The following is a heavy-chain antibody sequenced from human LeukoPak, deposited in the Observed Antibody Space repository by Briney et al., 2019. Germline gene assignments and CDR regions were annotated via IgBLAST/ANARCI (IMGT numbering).Heavy chain of an antibody. CDR1: GDSVSTYY. Sequence: SETLSLTCSVSGDSVSTYYWSWIRQPPGKGLEWIGYISYSGSTNYSPSLKSRVTISLDTSTNQFSLDLSSVTAADTAVYYCARDASLYCSSTSCHLGDYWDYYGMDVWGQGTTVTVSS. D-gene: IGHD2-2*01. CDR3: ARDASLYCSSTSCHLGDYWDYYGMDV. V-gene: IGHV4-59*02. CDR2: ISYSGST. J-gene: IGHJ6*02.